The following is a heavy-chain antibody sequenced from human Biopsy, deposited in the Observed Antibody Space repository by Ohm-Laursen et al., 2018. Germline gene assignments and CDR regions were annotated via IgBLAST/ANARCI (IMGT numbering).Heavy chain of an antibody. CDR1: GESMGTYY. CDR3: ARMPHFDY. J-gene: IGHJ4*02. D-gene: IGHD2-2*01. V-gene: IGHV4-59*01. Sequence: TLSLTCAVSGESMGTYYWTWIRQPPGKGLEWIAYISYTGGITSNPSLNGRATMSLDTSKNQVSLRLIYVTAADTAVYYCARMPHFDYWGQGILVTVSS. CDR2: ISYTGGI.